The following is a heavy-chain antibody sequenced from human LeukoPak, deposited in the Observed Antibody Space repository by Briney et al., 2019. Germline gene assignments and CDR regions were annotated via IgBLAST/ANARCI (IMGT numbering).Heavy chain of an antibody. J-gene: IGHJ4*02. V-gene: IGHV4-39*01. D-gene: IGHD6-19*01. Sequence: PSETLSLTCTVSGGSISSSSYYWGWLRQPPGTGLEWIGSIYYSGSTYYNPSLKSRVTISVDTSKNQFSLKLSSVTAADTAVYYCARPLGSGWYGMDYWGQGTLVTVSS. CDR3: ARPLGSGWYGMDY. CDR2: IYYSGST. CDR1: GGSISSSSYY.